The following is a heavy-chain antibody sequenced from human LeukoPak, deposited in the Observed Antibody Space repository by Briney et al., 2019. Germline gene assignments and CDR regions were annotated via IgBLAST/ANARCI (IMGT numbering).Heavy chain of an antibody. CDR2: IYNRGRT. J-gene: IGHJ4*02. CDR1: GGSISSYY. CDR3: ARDYSGYYYFDY. V-gene: IGHV4-59*01. D-gene: IGHD3-22*01. Sequence: PSEALFLTCTVSGGSISSYYWSWIRQPPGKGLEWIGHIYNRGRTNYNPSLKSRVTISADTSKNQFSLNLSSVTAADTAVYYCARDYSGYYYFDYWGQGTLVTVSS.